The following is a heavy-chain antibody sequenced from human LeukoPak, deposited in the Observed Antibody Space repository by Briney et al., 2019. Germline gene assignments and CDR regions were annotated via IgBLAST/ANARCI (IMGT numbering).Heavy chain of an antibody. CDR1: GFTFGSYA. J-gene: IGHJ4*02. D-gene: IGHD2-15*01. CDR3: AKTTTGYSSGRYPAWPIDY. CDR2: IFGSGGSA. V-gene: IGHV3-23*01. Sequence: PGRSLRLPCAASGFTFGSYAMYWVRQAPGKGLEWVSGIFGSGGSAHYADSVKGRFTISRDNSKNTVYLQMDSLRAEDTATYYCAKTTTGYSSGRYPAWPIDYWGQGTLVTVSS.